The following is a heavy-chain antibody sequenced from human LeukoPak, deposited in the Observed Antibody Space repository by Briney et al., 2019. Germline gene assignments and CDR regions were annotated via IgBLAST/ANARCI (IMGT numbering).Heavy chain of an antibody. J-gene: IGHJ4*02. Sequence: PSETLSLTCTVSGGSISNYYWSWIRQSPGKGLEWIGYVSYSGGTNYNPSLKSRVTISVDKSKNQFSLKLTSVTGADTAVYYCARDVGDGYNLNHDYWGQGTLVTVSS. CDR3: ARDVGDGYNLNHDY. CDR2: VSYSGGT. D-gene: IGHD5-24*01. V-gene: IGHV4-59*01. CDR1: GGSISNYY.